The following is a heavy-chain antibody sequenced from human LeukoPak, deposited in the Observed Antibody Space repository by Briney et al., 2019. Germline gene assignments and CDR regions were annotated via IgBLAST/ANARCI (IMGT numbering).Heavy chain of an antibody. CDR2: INHSGST. D-gene: IGHD2-21*01. Sequence: KPSETLSLTCAVYGGSFSGYYWSWIRQPPGKGLEWIGEINHSGSTNYNPSLKSRVTISVDTSKNQFSLKLSSVTAAAPAVAYWWGGPRLLRGWSFFPFGFGNWGQGA. V-gene: IGHV4-34*01. CDR1: GGSFSGYY. J-gene: IGHJ6*01. CDR3: WGGPRLLRGWSFFPFGFGN.